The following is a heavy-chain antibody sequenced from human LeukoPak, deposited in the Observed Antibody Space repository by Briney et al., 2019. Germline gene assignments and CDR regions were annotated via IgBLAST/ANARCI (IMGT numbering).Heavy chain of an antibody. CDR2: ISGSGDTT. CDR1: RFTVSTYA. V-gene: IGHV3-23*01. D-gene: IGHD2-2*01. J-gene: IGHJ4*02. Sequence: GGSLRLSCTASRFTVSTYAMSWVRQAPGKGLEWVSSISGSGDTTYYTGFVKGRFTIFRDNSKNALYLQMSSLRAEDTAVYYCAKSQRNDQQVVQRIDYWGQGTLVTVSS. CDR3: AKSQRNDQQVVQRIDY.